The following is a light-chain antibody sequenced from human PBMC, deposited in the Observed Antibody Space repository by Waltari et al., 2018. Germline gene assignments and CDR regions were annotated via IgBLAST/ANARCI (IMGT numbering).Light chain of an antibody. CDR3: QQSYSTPPYT. CDR2: AAS. V-gene: IGKV1-39*01. Sequence: NQMTQFPSSLSASLVDRVTITCRASQSISSYLNWYQQKPGKAPKLLIYAASSLQSGVPSRFSGSGSGTDFTLTISSLQPEDFATYYCQQSYSTPPYTFGQGTKLEIK. CDR1: QSISSY. J-gene: IGKJ2*01.